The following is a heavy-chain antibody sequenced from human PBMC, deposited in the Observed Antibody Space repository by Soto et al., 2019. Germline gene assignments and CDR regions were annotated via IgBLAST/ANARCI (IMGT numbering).Heavy chain of an antibody. V-gene: IGHV1-69*06. CDR3: ARGGRVAARPQDQLWVDY. D-gene: IGHD6-6*01. Sequence: QVQLVQSGAEVKKPGSSVKVSCKASGGTFSSYAISWVRQAPGQGLEWMGGIIPIFGTANYAQKFQGRVTITADKSTSTAYMELSSLRSEYTAVYYCARGGRVAARPQDQLWVDYWGQGTLVTVSS. CDR1: GGTFSSYA. J-gene: IGHJ4*02. CDR2: IIPIFGTA.